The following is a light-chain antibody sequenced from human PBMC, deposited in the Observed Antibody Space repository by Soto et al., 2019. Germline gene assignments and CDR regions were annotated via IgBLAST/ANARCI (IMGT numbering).Light chain of an antibody. Sequence: DIQMTQSPSSLSASVGDRVTITCQASQNINNYLNWYQQKPGRAPNFLIYDASNLEAGVPSRFRGSGSGTDFTFTISRLQPEDIATYYCQQYENLPTFGQGTRLEIK. V-gene: IGKV1-33*01. CDR1: QNINNY. J-gene: IGKJ5*01. CDR2: DAS. CDR3: QQYENLPT.